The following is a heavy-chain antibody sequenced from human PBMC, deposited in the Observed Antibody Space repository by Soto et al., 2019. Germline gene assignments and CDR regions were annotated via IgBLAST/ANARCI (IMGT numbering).Heavy chain of an antibody. CDR3: ARDVAVADYGMDV. Sequence: SETLSLTCTASGGSISSGGYSWSWIRQPPGKGLEWIGYIYHSGSTYYNPSLKSRVTISVDTSKNQFSLKLSSVTAADTAVYYCARDVAVADYGMDVWGQGTTVTVSS. V-gene: IGHV4-30-2*01. CDR1: GGSISSGGYS. J-gene: IGHJ6*02. D-gene: IGHD6-19*01. CDR2: IYHSGST.